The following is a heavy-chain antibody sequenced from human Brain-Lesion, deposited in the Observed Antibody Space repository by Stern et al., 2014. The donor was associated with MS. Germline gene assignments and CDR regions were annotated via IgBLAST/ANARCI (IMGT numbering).Heavy chain of an antibody. V-gene: IGHV3-74*02. CDR3: ARGERWFDS. J-gene: IGHJ5*01. D-gene: IGHD3-10*01. CDR1: GFTFRNYW. CDR2: VKNDGRRT. Sequence: EVQLVESGGGLVQPGGSLRLSCAASGFTFRNYWMHWVRQAQGKGLVWVSSVKNDGRRTSYADSVKGRFTMSRDNAKNPLYLQMNSLRVEDPAIYYCARGERWFDSWGQGTLVTVSS.